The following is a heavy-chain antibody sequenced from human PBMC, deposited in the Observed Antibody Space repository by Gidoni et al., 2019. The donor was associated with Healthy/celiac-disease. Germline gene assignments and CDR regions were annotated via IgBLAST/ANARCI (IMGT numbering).Heavy chain of an antibody. Sequence: QAQLVQSGAEVKMPGASVKVSCKASGYTLTSSGISWVRQAPGQGLEWMGWISAYNGNTNYAQKLQGRVTMTTDTSTSTAYMELRSLRSDDTAVYYCARITMIVVVPPRSAFDIWGQGTMVTVSS. CDR3: ARITMIVVVPPRSAFDI. CDR2: ISAYNGNT. V-gene: IGHV1-18*01. CDR1: GYTLTSSG. D-gene: IGHD3-22*01. J-gene: IGHJ3*02.